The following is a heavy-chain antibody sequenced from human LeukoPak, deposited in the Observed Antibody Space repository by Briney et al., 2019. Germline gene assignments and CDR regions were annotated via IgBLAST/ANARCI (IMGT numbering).Heavy chain of an antibody. CDR2: IHYGGTT. Sequence: PSETLSLTCTVSGGSIGSGYYWAWIRQPPGQGLEWIGSIHYGGTTHYNPSLQSRVTISADTSKSQFALDLRSVTAADTAVYYCTRDIGDFVSDFWGQGTLVTVSS. CDR3: TRDIGDFVSDF. D-gene: IGHD2-21*02. CDR1: GGSIGSGYY. J-gene: IGHJ4*02. V-gene: IGHV4-39*02.